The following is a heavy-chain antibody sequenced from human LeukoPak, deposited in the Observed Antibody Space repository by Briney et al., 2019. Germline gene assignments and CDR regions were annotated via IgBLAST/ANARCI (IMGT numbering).Heavy chain of an antibody. D-gene: IGHD2-2*01. Sequence: GGSLRLSCAASGCSFSSYEMNWVRQAPGKGLEWVSYISSGAGTRKYADSVKGRFTISRDNAKNSLYLQINSLRVEDTAVYYCAREDCSSTSCWFDPWGQGTLVTVSS. V-gene: IGHV3-48*03. CDR3: AREDCSSTSCWFDP. CDR2: ISSGAGTR. J-gene: IGHJ5*02. CDR1: GCSFSSYE.